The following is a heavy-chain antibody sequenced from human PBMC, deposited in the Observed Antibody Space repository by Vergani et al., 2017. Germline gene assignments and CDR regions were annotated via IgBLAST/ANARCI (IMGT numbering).Heavy chain of an antibody. CDR1: GYTFTGYY. CDR3: ASVVVPAAMAHDYYYYGMDV. J-gene: IGHJ6*02. CDR2: INPNSGGT. Sequence: QVQLVQSGAEVKKPGASVKVSCKASGYTFTGYYMHWVRQAPGQGLEWMGLINPNSGGTNYAQKFQGRVTRTRDTSISTAYMVLSRLGSDDTAVYYLASVVVPAAMAHDYYYYGMDVWGQGTTVTVSS. D-gene: IGHD2-2*01. V-gene: IGHV1-2*02.